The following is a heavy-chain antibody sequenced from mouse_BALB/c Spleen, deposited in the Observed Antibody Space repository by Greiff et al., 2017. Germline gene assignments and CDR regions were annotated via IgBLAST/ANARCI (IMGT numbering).Heavy chain of an antibody. CDR2: INPSTGYT. J-gene: IGHJ4*01. CDR3: ARSGTIYAMDD. Sequence: QVQLQQSGAELAKPGASVKMSCKASGYTFTSYWMHWVKQRPGQGLEWIGYINPSTGYTEYNQKFKDKATLTADKSSSTAYMQLSSLTSEDSAVYYCARSGTIYAMDDWGQGTAVTVSS. CDR1: GYTFTSYW. D-gene: IGHD4-1*01. V-gene: IGHV1-7*01.